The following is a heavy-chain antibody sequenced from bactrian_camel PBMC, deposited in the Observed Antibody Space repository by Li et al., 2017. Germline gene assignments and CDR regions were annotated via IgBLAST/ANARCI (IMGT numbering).Heavy chain of an antibody. V-gene: IGHV3S31*01. D-gene: IGHD1*01. J-gene: IGHJ4*01. CDR1: GFAFTSRT. CDR3: TTRGWSDGFDY. Sequence: DVQLVESGGGLVQPGGSLRLSCVASGFAFTSRTMGWIRQAPGKGPEWVTSISYDGTTIFYGDSVKGRFTASRDNAKQTLYLQMNSLRSEDTALYYCTTRGWSDGFDYWGQGTQVTVS. CDR2: ISYDGTTI.